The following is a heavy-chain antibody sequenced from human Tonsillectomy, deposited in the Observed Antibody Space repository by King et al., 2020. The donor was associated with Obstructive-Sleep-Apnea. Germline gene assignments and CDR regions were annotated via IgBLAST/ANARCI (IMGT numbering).Heavy chain of an antibody. CDR3: AILRAGAYYYPN. V-gene: IGHV3-21*01. Sequence: VQLVESGGGLVKPGGSLRLSCAASGFTFSSYSMNWVRQAPGKGLEWVSSISSSSSYIYYADSVKGRFTISRDNAKNSLYLQMNSLRAEDTAVYYCAILRAGAYYYPNWGQGTLVTVSS. CDR1: GFTFSSYS. CDR2: ISSSSSYI. J-gene: IGHJ4*02. D-gene: IGHD3-10*01.